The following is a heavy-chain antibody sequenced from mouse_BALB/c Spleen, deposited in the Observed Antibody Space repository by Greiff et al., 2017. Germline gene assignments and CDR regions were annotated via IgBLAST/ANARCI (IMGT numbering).Heavy chain of an antibody. CDR3: ARGRYDYDSYYFDY. CDR2: ISSGGSYT. CDR1: GFTFSSYA. J-gene: IGHJ2*01. Sequence: DVMLVESGGGLVKPGGSLKLSCAASGFTFSSYAMSWVRQTPEKRLEWVATISSGGSYTYYPDSVKGRFTISRDNAKNTLYLQMSSLRSEDTAMYYCARGRYDYDSYYFDYWGQGTTLTVSS. V-gene: IGHV5-9-1*01. D-gene: IGHD2-4*01.